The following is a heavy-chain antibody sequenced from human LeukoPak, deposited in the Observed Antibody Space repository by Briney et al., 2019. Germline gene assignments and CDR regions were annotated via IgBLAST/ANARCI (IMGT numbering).Heavy chain of an antibody. V-gene: IGHV5-51*01. CDR3: ARLDDNAGSYYRTHFDF. CDR1: GYSFTRHW. Sequence: GESLKISCKGSGYSFTRHWIGWVRQMPGKGLEWMGIIYPGDSDNKYSPSFRGQVTMSADKSTNTAYLQWSSLKASDTAIYFCARLDDNAGSYYRTHFDFWGQGTLVTVSS. J-gene: IGHJ4*02. CDR2: IYPGDSDN. D-gene: IGHD3-9*01.